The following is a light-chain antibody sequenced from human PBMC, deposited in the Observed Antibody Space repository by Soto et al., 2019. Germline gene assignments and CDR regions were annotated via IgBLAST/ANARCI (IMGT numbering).Light chain of an antibody. Sequence: DIVMTQSPDSLAVSLGERATINCKSSQSVLYSSNNKNYLVWYQQKPGQPPMLLLYWASTRESGGPDRFSGSGSGTDFTLTISSLQAEDVAVYYCQQYYSTPLAFGGGTKVDIK. J-gene: IGKJ4*01. V-gene: IGKV4-1*01. CDR1: QSVLYSSNNKNY. CDR3: QQYYSTPLA. CDR2: WAS.